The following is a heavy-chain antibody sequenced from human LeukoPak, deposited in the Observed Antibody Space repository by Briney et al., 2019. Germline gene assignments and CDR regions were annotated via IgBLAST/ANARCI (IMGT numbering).Heavy chain of an antibody. Sequence: GSLRLSCAASGFTFSNAWMSWVRQAPGKGLEWVGRIKSKTDGGTTDYAAPVKGRFTISRDDSKNTLYLQMNSLKTEDTAVYYCTTDRVVGATTFDYWGQGTLVTVSS. CDR3: TTDRVVGATTFDY. D-gene: IGHD1-26*01. CDR1: GFTFSNAW. J-gene: IGHJ4*02. V-gene: IGHV3-15*01. CDR2: IKSKTDGGTT.